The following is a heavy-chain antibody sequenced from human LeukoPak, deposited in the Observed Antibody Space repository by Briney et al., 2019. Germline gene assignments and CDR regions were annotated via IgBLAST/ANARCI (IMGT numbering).Heavy chain of an antibody. D-gene: IGHD2-2*01. CDR2: INHSGST. J-gene: IGHJ6*02. CDR3: ARNCSSTSCYRSSRPYSMDV. Sequence: PSETLSLTCAVYGGSFSGYYWSWIRQPPGKGLEWIGEINHSGSTNYNPSLKSRVTISVDTSKNQFSLKLSSVTAADTAVYYCARNCSSTSCYRSSRPYSMDVWGQGTTVTVSS. CDR1: GGSFSGYY. V-gene: IGHV4-34*01.